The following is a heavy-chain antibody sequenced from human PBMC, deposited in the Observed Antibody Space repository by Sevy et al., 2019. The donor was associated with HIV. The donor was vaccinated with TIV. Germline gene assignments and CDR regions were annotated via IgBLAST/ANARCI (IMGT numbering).Heavy chain of an antibody. V-gene: IGHV3-72*01. D-gene: IGHD6-13*01. CDR1: GFTFSDHY. CDR2: IRNKADSYTT. J-gene: IGHJ4*02. Sequence: GGSLRLSCAASGFTFSDHYMEWVRQAPGKGLEWVGRIRNKADSYTTEYAASVKGRFTISRDDSKNSLYLLMNSLKTEDTAVYYCATHAGIAAAGRVFDYSGQRTLVTVSS. CDR3: ATHAGIAAAGRVFDY.